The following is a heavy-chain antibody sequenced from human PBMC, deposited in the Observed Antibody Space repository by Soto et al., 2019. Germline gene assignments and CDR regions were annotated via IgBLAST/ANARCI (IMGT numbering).Heavy chain of an antibody. V-gene: IGHV3-48*02. Sequence: EVQLVESGGGLVQPGGSLRLSRAASGFTFSSYSMNWVRQAPGKGLEWVSYISSSSSTIYYADSVKGRFTISRDNAKNSLYLQMNNLRDEDTAVYYCAREATVTTSCFDYWGQGTLVTVSS. CDR3: AREATVTTSCFDY. J-gene: IGHJ4*02. D-gene: IGHD4-17*01. CDR2: ISSSSSTI. CDR1: GFTFSSYS.